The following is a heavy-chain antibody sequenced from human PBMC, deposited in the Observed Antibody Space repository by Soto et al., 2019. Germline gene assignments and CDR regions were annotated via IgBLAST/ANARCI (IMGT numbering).Heavy chain of an antibody. CDR2: ISAYNGYT. V-gene: IGHV1-18*01. Sequence: ASVKVSCKASGYTFSTYSVTWVRQAPGQGLEWMGWISAYNGYTNYAPKFQGRLSMTTDTSTNTAYMELRSLRLDDTAVYYCARDRISRARISYGMDVWGQGTTVTVSS. D-gene: IGHD3-3*02. J-gene: IGHJ6*02. CDR3: ARDRISRARISYGMDV. CDR1: GYTFSTYS.